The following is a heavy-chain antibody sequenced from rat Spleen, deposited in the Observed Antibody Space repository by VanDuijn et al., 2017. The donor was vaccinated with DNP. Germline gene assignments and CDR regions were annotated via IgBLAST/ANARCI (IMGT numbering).Heavy chain of an antibody. Sequence: EVQLQESGPGLVKPSQSLSLTCSATGYSITSNYWGWIRKFPGNKMEWIGHISYSGSTTYNPSLKSRISITRDTSKNRFFLQLNSVTTEDTSTYYCARWRPGYNYFDYWGQGVMVTVSS. D-gene: IGHD1-4*01. CDR1: GYSITSNY. CDR3: ARWRPGYNYFDY. J-gene: IGHJ2*01. CDR2: ISYSGST. V-gene: IGHV3-1*01.